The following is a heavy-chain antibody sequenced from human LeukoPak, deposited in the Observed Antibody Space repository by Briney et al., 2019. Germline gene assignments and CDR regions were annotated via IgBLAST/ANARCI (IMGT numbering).Heavy chain of an antibody. D-gene: IGHD3-22*01. Sequence: GGSLRLSCAASGFTFSSYAMHWVRQAPGKGLEWVAVISYDGSNKYYADSVKGRFTISRDNAKNTLYLQMNSLRAEDTAVYYCARDGGMDYYDSSGTGLDYWGQGTLVTVSS. CDR1: GFTFSSYA. CDR2: ISYDGSNK. CDR3: ARDGGMDYYDSSGTGLDY. J-gene: IGHJ4*02. V-gene: IGHV3-30*04.